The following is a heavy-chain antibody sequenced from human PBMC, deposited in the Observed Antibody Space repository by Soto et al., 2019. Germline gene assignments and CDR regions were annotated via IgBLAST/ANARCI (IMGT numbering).Heavy chain of an antibody. J-gene: IGHJ4*02. CDR1: GYTFTGYY. CDR3: ARDRVMYYYDTTGYYLEGH. Sequence: ASVKVSCKTSGYTFTGYYIHWVRQAPGQGLEWMGWINPNGGGTNYALKFQGRVTMTRDMSISTAYMELSSLRSDDTAVYFCARDRVMYYYDTTGYYLEGHWGQGTLDTVSS. D-gene: IGHD3-22*01. CDR2: INPNGGGT. V-gene: IGHV1-2*02.